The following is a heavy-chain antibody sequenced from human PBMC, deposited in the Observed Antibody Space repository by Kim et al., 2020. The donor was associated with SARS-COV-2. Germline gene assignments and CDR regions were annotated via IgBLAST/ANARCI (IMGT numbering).Heavy chain of an antibody. V-gene: IGHV4-59*01. CDR3: GRDMGSSWFGVDP. Sequence: CNPSLKSRVTIAVDTSKSQFSLKLSAVTAADAAVYYCGRDMGSSWFGVDPWGQGTLVTVSS. J-gene: IGHJ5*02. D-gene: IGHD6-13*01.